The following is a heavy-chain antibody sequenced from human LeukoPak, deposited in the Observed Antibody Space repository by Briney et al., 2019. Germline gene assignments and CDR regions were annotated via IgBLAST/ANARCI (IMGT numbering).Heavy chain of an antibody. D-gene: IGHD2-2*01. CDR2: ISGSGGST. J-gene: IGHJ4*02. CDR1: GFTFSSYA. V-gene: IGHV3-23*01. CDR3: AKDPGRYCSSTSCLSVY. Sequence: GGSLRLSCAASGFTFSSYAMSWVRQAPGKGLEWVSAISGSGGSTYYADSVKGRFTISRDNSKNTLYLQMNSLRAEDMAVYYCAKDPGRYCSSTSCLSVYWGQGTLVTVSS.